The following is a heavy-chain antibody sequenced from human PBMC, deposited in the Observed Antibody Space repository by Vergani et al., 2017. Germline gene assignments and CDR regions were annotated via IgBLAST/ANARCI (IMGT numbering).Heavy chain of an antibody. D-gene: IGHD1-26*01. V-gene: IGHV3-33*01. J-gene: IGHJ4*02. Sequence: QVQLVESGGGVVQPGRSLSLSCAASGFTFSSYGMHWVRQAPGKGLEWVAVIWYDGSNKYYADSVKGRFTISRENSKNTLYLQMNSLRAEDTAVYYCARERWELLLDYWGQGTLVTVSS. CDR2: IWYDGSNK. CDR3: ARERWELLLDY. CDR1: GFTFSSYG.